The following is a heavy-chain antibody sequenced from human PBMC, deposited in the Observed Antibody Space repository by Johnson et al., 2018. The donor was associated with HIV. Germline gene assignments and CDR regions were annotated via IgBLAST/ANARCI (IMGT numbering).Heavy chain of an antibody. D-gene: IGHD1-1*01. Sequence: VQLVESGGGLVKPGGSLRLSCAASGFTFSNAWMSWVRQAPGKGLEWVSVIYSGGRTYYADSVKGRFTISRDNSKNTLYLQMNSLRAEDTAVYYCAREGTLGAFDIWGQGTMVTVSS. J-gene: IGHJ3*02. CDR3: AREGTLGAFDI. V-gene: IGHV3-66*01. CDR2: IYSGGRT. CDR1: GFTFSNAW.